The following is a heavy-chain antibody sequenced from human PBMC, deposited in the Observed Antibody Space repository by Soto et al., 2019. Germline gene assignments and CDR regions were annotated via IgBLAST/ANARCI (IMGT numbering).Heavy chain of an antibody. V-gene: IGHV3-21*01. CDR2: ISSSSSYI. J-gene: IGHJ4*02. D-gene: IGHD6-19*01. Sequence: GGSLRICCAASGFTVSNYNMNWVRQAPGKGLEWVSSISSSSSYIYYADSVKGRFTISRDNAKNSLYLQMNSLRAEDTAVYYCARGSAEAGTAAIDHWGQGTLVTVSS. CDR1: GFTVSNYN. CDR3: ARGSAEAGTAAIDH.